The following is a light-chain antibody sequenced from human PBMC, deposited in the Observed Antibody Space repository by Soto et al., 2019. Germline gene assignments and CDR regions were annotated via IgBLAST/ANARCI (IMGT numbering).Light chain of an antibody. CDR3: QQYSDWPPEYT. CDR1: QSVGTK. J-gene: IGKJ2*01. V-gene: IGKV3-15*01. Sequence: EILMTQSPATLSVSPGEGATLSCRASQSVGTKLAWYQQKPGQAPRLLIFGVSTRATGVPARFSGGGSATDFRLTISSLESEDFAVYYCQQYSDWPPEYTFGQGTKVEIK. CDR2: GVS.